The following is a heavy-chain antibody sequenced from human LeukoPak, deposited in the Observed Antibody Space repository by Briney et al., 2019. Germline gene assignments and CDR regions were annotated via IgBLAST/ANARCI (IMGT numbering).Heavy chain of an antibody. V-gene: IGHV3-7*01. D-gene: IGHD6-19*01. CDR1: GFTFSAYW. J-gene: IGHJ4*02. Sequence: GGSLRLSCAASGFTFSAYWMSWVRQAPGKGLEWLANIKEDGSEKYYVDSVKGRFTISRDNAKSSLYLQMNSLRAEDTAVYYCAKVPPTSGWYMGYYFDYWGQGTLVTVSS. CDR3: AKVPPTSGWYMGYYFDY. CDR2: IKEDGSEK.